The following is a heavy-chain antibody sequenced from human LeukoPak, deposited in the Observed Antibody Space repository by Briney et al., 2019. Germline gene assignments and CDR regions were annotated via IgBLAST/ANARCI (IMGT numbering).Heavy chain of an antibody. D-gene: IGHD1-7*01. J-gene: IGHJ5*02. CDR2: IIPILGIA. Sequence: ASVKVSCKASGGTFSSYAISWVRQAPGQGLEWMGRIIPILGIANYAQKFQSRVTITADKSTSTAYMELSSLRSEDTAVYYCARTAELRDNWFDPWGQGTLVTVSS. V-gene: IGHV1-69*04. CDR3: ARTAELRDNWFDP. CDR1: GGTFSSYA.